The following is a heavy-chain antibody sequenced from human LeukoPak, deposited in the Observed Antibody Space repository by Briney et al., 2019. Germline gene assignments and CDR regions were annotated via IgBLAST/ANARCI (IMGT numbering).Heavy chain of an antibody. V-gene: IGHV1-2*02. J-gene: IGHJ4*02. D-gene: IGHD5-24*01. CDR1: GYTFTGYY. CDR2: INPNSGGT. CDR3: AREGRDGYNPLDY. Sequence: ASVKVSCKASGYTFTGYYMHWVRQAPGQGLEWMGWINPNSGGTNYAQKFQGRVTMTRDMSTSTVYMELSSLRSEDTAVYYCAREGRDGYNPLDYWGQGTLVTVSS.